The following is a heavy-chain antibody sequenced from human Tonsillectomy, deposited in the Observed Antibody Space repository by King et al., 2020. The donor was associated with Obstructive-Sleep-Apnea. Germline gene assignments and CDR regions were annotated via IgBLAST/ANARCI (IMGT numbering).Heavy chain of an antibody. Sequence: VQLVESGAEVKKPGESLRLSCKGSGYSFTNFWIRCVRQIPGKGLEWMGRIQPGDSYTNYSPSFQGHVTISTDKSIRTAYLHWSSLKASDTAMYYCAREEVGYGDYFLPFDYWGQGTLVTVSS. D-gene: IGHD4-17*01. CDR3: AREEVGYGDYFLPFDY. V-gene: IGHV5-10-1*03. CDR1: GYSFTNFW. J-gene: IGHJ4*02. CDR2: IQPGDSYT.